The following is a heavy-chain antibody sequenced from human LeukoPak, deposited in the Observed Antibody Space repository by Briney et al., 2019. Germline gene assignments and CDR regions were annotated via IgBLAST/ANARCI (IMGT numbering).Heavy chain of an antibody. D-gene: IGHD3-10*01. Sequence: GGSLRLSSSASGFSFSNYDMHWLRQAPGKGLEYVSAISSNGGSTYYADSVKGRLTISRDNSKNTLYLHMRSLRPEDTAVYFCVKDIMGSTDYYYVLDYWGQGTTVTVSS. CDR3: VKDIMGSTDYYYVLDY. J-gene: IGHJ6*02. CDR2: ISSNGGST. V-gene: IGHV3-64D*09. CDR1: GFSFSNYD.